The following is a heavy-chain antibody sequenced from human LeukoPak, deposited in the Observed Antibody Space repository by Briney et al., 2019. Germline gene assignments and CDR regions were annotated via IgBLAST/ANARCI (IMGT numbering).Heavy chain of an antibody. CDR2: ISWNSGSI. CDR1: GFTFGDYA. CDR3: AKDRERYSYRYDAVDI. J-gene: IGHJ3*02. Sequence: PGGSLRLSCAASGFTFGDYAMHWVRQAPGKGLEWVSGISWNSGSIGYADSVKGRFTISRDNAKNSLYLQMNSLRAEDMALYYCAKDRERYSYRYDAVDIWGQGTMVTVSS. V-gene: IGHV3-9*03. D-gene: IGHD5-18*01.